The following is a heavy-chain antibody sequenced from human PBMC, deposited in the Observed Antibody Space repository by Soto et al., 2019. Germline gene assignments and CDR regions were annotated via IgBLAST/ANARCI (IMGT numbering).Heavy chain of an antibody. CDR3: AREMAWNGIADTFDP. V-gene: IGHV4-4*02. J-gene: IGHJ5*02. CDR1: GGSISSSNW. D-gene: IGHD6-13*01. CDR2: IYHSGST. Sequence: SETLSLTCAVSGGSISSSNWWSWVRQPPGKGLEWIGEIYHSGSTNYNPSLKSRVTISVDKSKNQFSLKLSSVTAADTAVYYCAREMAWNGIADTFDPWGQGTLVTVSS.